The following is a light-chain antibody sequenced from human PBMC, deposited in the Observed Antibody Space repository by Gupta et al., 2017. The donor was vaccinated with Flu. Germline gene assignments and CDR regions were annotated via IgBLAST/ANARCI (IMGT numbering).Light chain of an antibody. J-gene: IGLJ3*02. CDR1: SGYSKKI. V-gene: IGLV4-60*02. CDR3: ETGDSNNWV. Sequence: VKITCTLSSGYSKKISEWHQQQPGKAPPCLLNLESNGKYNTGSAAPDRFSAYNSGADRDLSIAHGQDEDADDYDWETGDSNNWVFGGGTKLTVL. CDR2: LESNGKY.